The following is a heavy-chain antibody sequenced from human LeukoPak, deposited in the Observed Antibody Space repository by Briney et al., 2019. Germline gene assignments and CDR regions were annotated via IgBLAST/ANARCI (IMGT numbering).Heavy chain of an antibody. Sequence: SETLSLTCTVSGGPISSYYWSWLRQPPGKGLEWIGYIYYSGSTNYNPSLKSRVTISVDTSKNQFSLKLSSVTAADTAVYYCARFYDSSAWFDPWGQGTLVTVSS. CDR2: IYYSGST. D-gene: IGHD3-22*01. CDR1: GGPISSYY. V-gene: IGHV4-59*01. CDR3: ARFYDSSAWFDP. J-gene: IGHJ5*02.